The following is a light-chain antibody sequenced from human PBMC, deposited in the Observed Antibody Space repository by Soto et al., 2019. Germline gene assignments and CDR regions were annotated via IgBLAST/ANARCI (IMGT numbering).Light chain of an antibody. CDR2: DVT. CDR1: SSDVGAYNY. CDR3: SSYTTSSTYV. V-gene: IGLV2-14*03. J-gene: IGLJ1*01. Sequence: QSALTQPASVSGSPGQSITISCTGTSSDVGAYNYVSWYQQHPGKAPKLIIYDVTNRPSGVSDRFSASKSGNTASLAISGLQVEDEADYYCSSYTTSSTYVFGTGTKLTV.